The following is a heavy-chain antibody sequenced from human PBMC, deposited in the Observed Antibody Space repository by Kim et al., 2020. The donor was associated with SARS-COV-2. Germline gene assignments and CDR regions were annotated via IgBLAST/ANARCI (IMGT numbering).Heavy chain of an antibody. Sequence: FSGYYWSWLRQPPGKGLEWSGEINHSGSTNYNPSLKSRVTISVDTSKNQFSLKLSSVTAADTAVYYCARGRGGSYASKTENWFDPWGQGTLAT. J-gene: IGHJ5*02. CDR1: FSGYY. D-gene: IGHD1-26*01. CDR3: ARGRGGSYASKTENWFDP. CDR2: INHSGST. V-gene: IGHV4-34*01.